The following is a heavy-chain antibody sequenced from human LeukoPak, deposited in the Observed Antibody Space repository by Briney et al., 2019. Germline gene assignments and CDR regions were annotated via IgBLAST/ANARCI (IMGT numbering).Heavy chain of an antibody. D-gene: IGHD1-26*01. V-gene: IGHV1-2*02. J-gene: IGHJ5*02. Sequence: GASVKVSCKASGYTFTGYYMHWVRQAPGQGLEWMGWINPNSGGTNYAQKFQGRVTMTRDTSISTAYMELSRLRSDDTAVYYCARDTGGRGGTSGSYHHWFDPWGQGTLVTVSS. CDR2: INPNSGGT. CDR1: GYTFTGYY. CDR3: ARDTGGRGGTSGSYHHWFDP.